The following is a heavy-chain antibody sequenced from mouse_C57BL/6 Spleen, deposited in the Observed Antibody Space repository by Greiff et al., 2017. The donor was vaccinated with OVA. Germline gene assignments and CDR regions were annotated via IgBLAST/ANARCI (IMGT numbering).Heavy chain of an antibody. CDR1: GYTFTSYW. J-gene: IGHJ2*01. D-gene: IGHD2-3*01. CDR3: ARKDGYYGY. CDR2: IDPSDSYT. V-gene: IGHV1-50*01. Sequence: QVQLQQPGAELVKPGASVKLSCKASGYTFTSYWMQWVKQRPGQGLEWIGEIDPSDSYTNYNQKFKGKATLTVDTSSSTAYMQLSSLTAEDSAVYYCARKDGYYGYWGQGTTLTVSS.